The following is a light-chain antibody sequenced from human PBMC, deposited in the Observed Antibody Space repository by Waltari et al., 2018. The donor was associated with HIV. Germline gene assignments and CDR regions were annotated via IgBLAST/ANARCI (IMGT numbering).Light chain of an antibody. CDR1: SGSVPRGYP. CDR2: STN. J-gene: IGLJ3*02. CDR3: ALFLGAGLWV. V-gene: IGLV8-61*01. Sequence: QTVVTQAPSFSVSPGDTVTLTCGLTSGSVPRGYPPFWYQQAPGQTPRPLISSTNTRSSGVPNRFSGSILGDKAALTITGAQADDEFDYYCALFLGAGLWVFGGGTKLTVL.